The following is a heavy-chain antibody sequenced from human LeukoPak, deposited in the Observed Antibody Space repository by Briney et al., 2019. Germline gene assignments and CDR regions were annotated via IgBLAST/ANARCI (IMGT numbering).Heavy chain of an antibody. Sequence: GGSLRLSCAASGFTFSSYWMHWVRQGPGKGLIWVSRINTDGSRTTYADSVKGRFTISRDNAKNTLYLQMNSLRAEDTAVYYCARDGPPLLWFGELLGSFDYWGQGTLVTVSS. CDR1: GFTFSSYW. CDR2: INTDGSRT. D-gene: IGHD3-10*01. J-gene: IGHJ4*02. CDR3: ARDGPPLLWFGELLGSFDY. V-gene: IGHV3-74*01.